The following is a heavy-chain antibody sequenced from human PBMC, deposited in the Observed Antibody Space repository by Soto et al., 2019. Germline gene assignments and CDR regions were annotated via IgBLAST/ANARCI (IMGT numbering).Heavy chain of an antibody. D-gene: IGHD6-6*01. Sequence: QVQLVQSGAAVKKPGSSVKVSCKASGGTFSSYAISWVRQAPGQGLEWMGGIIPIFGTANYAQKFQGRVTITADESTSTAYRELNSLRSEDTAGYYCASAGSSSSGGARWFDPWGQGTLVTVSS. J-gene: IGHJ5*02. CDR2: IIPIFGTA. V-gene: IGHV1-69*01. CDR1: GGTFSSYA. CDR3: ASAGSSSSGGARWFDP.